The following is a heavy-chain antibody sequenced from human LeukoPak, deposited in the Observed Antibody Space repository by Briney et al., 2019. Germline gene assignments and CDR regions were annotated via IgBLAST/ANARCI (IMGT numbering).Heavy chain of an antibody. Sequence: GGSLRLSCAASGFTFSSYAMSWVRQAPGKGLEWVSAISGSGGSTYYADSVKGRFTISRDNSKNTLYLQMNSLRAEDTAVYYCAKDLGAGSVVVVPAAIDYWGQGTLVTVSS. D-gene: IGHD2-2*01. CDR3: AKDLGAGSVVVVPAAIDY. J-gene: IGHJ4*02. CDR2: ISGSGGST. V-gene: IGHV3-23*01. CDR1: GFTFSSYA.